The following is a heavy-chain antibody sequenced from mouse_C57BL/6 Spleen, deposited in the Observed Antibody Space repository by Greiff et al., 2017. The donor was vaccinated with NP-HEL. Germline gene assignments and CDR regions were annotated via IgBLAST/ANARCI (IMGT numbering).Heavy chain of an antibody. V-gene: IGHV7-3*01. J-gene: IGHJ1*03. CDR3: ARSYGSSYYWYFDV. D-gene: IGHD1-1*01. Sequence: EVMLVESGGGLVQPGGSLSLSCAASGFTFTDYYMSWVRQPPGKALEWLGFIRNKANGYTTEYSASVKGRFTISRDNSQSILYLQMNARRAEDSATYYCARSYGSSYYWYFDVWGTGTTVTVSS. CDR2: IRNKANGYTT. CDR1: GFTFTDYY.